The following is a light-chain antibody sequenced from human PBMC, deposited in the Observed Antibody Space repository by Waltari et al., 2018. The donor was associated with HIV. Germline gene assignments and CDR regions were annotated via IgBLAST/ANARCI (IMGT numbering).Light chain of an antibody. CDR2: GNA. Sequence: QSVLTQPPSVSGAPGQRVTISCTGSSSDIGAGNDVHWYQQFPGAPPPLLSYGNANRPSGVPDRFSGSKSGTSASLAITGLQAEDEADYYGQSSDKSLSGARVFGTGTKVTVL. CDR3: QSSDKSLSGARV. CDR1: SSDIGAGND. J-gene: IGLJ1*01. V-gene: IGLV1-40*01.